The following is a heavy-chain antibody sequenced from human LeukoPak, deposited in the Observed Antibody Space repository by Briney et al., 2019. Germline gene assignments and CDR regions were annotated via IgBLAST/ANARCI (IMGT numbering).Heavy chain of an antibody. Sequence: GGSLRLSCAASGFTFSSYGMSWVRQAPGKGLEWVSAISGSGGSTYYADSVKGRFTISRDNSKNTLYLQMNSLRAEDTAVYYCAKSGLLYFYYYYMDVWGKGTTVTISS. V-gene: IGHV3-23*01. CDR1: GFTFSSYG. J-gene: IGHJ6*03. CDR2: ISGSGGST. CDR3: AKSGLLYFYYYYMDV. D-gene: IGHD1-26*01.